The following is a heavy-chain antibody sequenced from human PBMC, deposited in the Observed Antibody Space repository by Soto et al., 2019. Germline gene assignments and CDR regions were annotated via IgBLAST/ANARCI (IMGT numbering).Heavy chain of an antibody. V-gene: IGHV1-69*01. CDR2: IIPIFGTA. D-gene: IGHD2-2*01. J-gene: IGHJ6*02. CDR3: AIADMVVVPAASPPPPSYYYNSMDV. CDR1: GGTFSSYA. Sequence: QVPLVQSGAEVKKPGSSVKVSCKASGGTFSSYAISWVRQAPGQGLEWMGGIIPIFGTANYAQKFQGRVTITADESTSTAYMEVSGLRSVDTAVYDCAIADMVVVPAASPPPPSYYYNSMDVWGQGTTVIVSS.